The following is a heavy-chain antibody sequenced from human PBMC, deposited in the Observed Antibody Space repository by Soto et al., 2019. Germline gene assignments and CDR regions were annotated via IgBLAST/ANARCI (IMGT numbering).Heavy chain of an antibody. V-gene: IGHV3-15*01. CDR3: TTGHY. Sequence: GGSLRLSCTASGFTFSNMWMSWVRQAPGKGLEWVGRIKDKTDGGTTDYAAPVKGRFAISRDDSKSRLYLQMSSLKTDDTAVYYCTTGHYWGQGTLVTVSS. J-gene: IGHJ4*02. CDR1: GFTFSNMW. CDR2: IKDKTDGGTT.